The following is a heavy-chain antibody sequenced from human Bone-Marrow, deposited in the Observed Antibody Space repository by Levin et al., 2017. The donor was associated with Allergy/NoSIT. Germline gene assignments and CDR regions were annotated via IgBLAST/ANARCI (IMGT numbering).Heavy chain of an antibody. Sequence: GESLKISCAVSGFTFSDYGMHWVRQAPGKGLEWVAVIWSDGNKKFYVDSVKGRFTISRDNSKNTLYLQMNSLRAEDTAVYYCARDLGYARGGFDYWGQGTLVTVSS. J-gene: IGHJ4*02. CDR3: ARDLGYARGGFDY. CDR1: GFTFSDYG. CDR2: IWSDGNKK. V-gene: IGHV3-33*01. D-gene: IGHD2-2*01.